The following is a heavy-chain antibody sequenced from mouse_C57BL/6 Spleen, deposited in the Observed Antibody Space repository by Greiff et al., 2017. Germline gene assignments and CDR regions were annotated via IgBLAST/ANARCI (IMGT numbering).Heavy chain of an antibody. V-gene: IGHV1-39*01. J-gene: IGHJ2*01. CDR3: ARSFGIYYYGSSYFFDY. Sequence: EVKVVESGPELVKPGASVKISCKASGYSFTDYNMNWVKQSNGKSLEWIGVINPNYGTTSYNQKFKGKATLTVDQSSSTAYMQLNSLTSEDSAVYYCARSFGIYYYGSSYFFDYWGQGTTLTVSS. CDR2: INPNYGTT. CDR1: GYSFTDYN. D-gene: IGHD1-1*01.